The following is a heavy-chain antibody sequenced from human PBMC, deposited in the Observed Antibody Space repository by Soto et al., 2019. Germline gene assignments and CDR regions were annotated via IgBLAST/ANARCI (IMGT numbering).Heavy chain of an antibody. V-gene: IGHV4-59*08. D-gene: IGHD3-10*01. J-gene: IGHJ5*02. CDR1: GGSISSYY. CDR3: ARFGATDNWFDP. Sequence: SETLSLTCTASGGSISSYYWSWIRQPPGKGLEWNGYIYYSGSTNYNPSLKSRVTISVDTSKNQFSLKLSSVTAADTAVYYCARFGATDNWFDPWGQGTLVTVSS. CDR2: IYYSGST.